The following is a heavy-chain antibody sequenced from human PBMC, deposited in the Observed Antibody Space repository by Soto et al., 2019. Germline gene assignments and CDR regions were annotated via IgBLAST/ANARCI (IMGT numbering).Heavy chain of an antibody. J-gene: IGHJ6*02. CDR3: AKDEGRRELPHFYSYGMDV. D-gene: IGHD1-26*01. V-gene: IGHV3-23*01. CDR1: GFTFSSYA. CDR2: ISGSGGST. Sequence: GGSLRLSCAASGFTFSSYAMSWVRQAPGKGLEWVSAISGSGGSTYYADSVKGRFTISRDNSKNTLYLQMNSLRAEDTAVYSCAKDEGRRELPHFYSYGMDVWGQGTTVTVSS.